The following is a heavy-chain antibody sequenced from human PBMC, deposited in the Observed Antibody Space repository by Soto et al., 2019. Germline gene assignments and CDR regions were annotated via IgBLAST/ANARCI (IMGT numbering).Heavy chain of an antibody. CDR1: GYTFTSYG. V-gene: IGHV1-8*02. CDR2: MSAYNGNT. D-gene: IGHD4-17*01. Sequence: ASVKVSCKASGYTFTSYGISWVRQAPGQGLEWMGWMSAYNGNTSYAQKFQGRVTMTRNTSISTAYMELSSLRSEDTAVYYCARGLSGDWFDPWGQGTLVTVSS. J-gene: IGHJ5*02. CDR3: ARGLSGDWFDP.